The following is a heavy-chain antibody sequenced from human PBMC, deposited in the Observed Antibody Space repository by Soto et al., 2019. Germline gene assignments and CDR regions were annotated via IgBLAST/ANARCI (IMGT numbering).Heavy chain of an antibody. CDR3: ARTPEMMYNWNDTGELYYYYGMDV. CDR1: GYKVSTWHNFTSYW. V-gene: IGHV5-51*01. CDR2: IYPGDSDT. Sequence: GESLKISCMGSGYKVSTWHNFTSYWIAWVRQMPGEGLEWMGIIYPGDSDTRYSPSFQGQVTISADKSISTAYLQWSSLKASDTAMYYCARTPEMMYNWNDTGELYYYYGMDVWGQGTTVTVSS. D-gene: IGHD1-1*01. J-gene: IGHJ6*02.